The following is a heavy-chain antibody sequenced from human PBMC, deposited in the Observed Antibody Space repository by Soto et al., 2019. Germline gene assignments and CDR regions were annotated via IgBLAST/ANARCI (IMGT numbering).Heavy chain of an antibody. CDR3: LPWGILTGYDY. V-gene: IGHV3-48*01. CDR2: ISSSSSTI. CDR1: GFTFSSYS. Sequence: TGGSLRLSCAASGFTFSSYSMNWVRQAPGKGLEWVSYISSSSSTIYYADSVKGRFTISRDNAKNSLYLQMDTLRVEDTAVYYCLPWGILTGYDYWGQGTLVTVSS. D-gene: IGHD3-9*01. J-gene: IGHJ4*02.